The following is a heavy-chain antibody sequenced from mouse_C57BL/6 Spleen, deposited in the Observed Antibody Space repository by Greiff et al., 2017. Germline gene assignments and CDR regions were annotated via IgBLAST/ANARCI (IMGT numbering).Heavy chain of an antibody. J-gene: IGHJ4*01. CDR2: INPSSGYT. Sequence: QVQLQQSGAELARPGASVKLSCKASGYTFTSYTMHWVKQRPGQGLEWIGYINPSSGYTKYNQKFKDKATLTADKSSSTAYMQLSSLTSEDSAVYYCANDYDGGYYAMDYWGQGTSVTVSA. CDR3: ANDYDGGYYAMDY. V-gene: IGHV1-4*01. CDR1: GYTFTSYT. D-gene: IGHD2-4*01.